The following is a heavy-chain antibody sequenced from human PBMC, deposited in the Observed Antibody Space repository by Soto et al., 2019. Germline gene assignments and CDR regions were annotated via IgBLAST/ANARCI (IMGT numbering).Heavy chain of an antibody. CDR1: GFSLSTSGVG. D-gene: IGHD2-21*02. CDR2: IYWGDDK. J-gene: IGHJ3*02. V-gene: IGHV2-5*02. Sequence: QITLKESGPTLVKPTQTLTLTCTFSGFSLSTSGVGVGWIRQPPGKALEWLALIYWGDDKRYSPSLKSRLTITKDTSKNQVVLTMTNMDPVDTATYYCAHRLAVVTPYPGFDAFDIWGQGTMVTVSS. CDR3: AHRLAVVTPYPGFDAFDI.